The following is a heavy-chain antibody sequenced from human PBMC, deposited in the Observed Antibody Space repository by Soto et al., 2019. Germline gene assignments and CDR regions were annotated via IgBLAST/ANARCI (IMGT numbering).Heavy chain of an antibody. Sequence: PGVSKRIPCNGSGFRFPNFWIRRVLKMQGKGLEWMGRIDPSDSYTSYRPSFQGHVTISVDKSISTAYLQLSSLQASDTVMYSCARQKKNAAALLGYWGQGTLVTVSS. V-gene: IGHV5-10-1*01. CDR2: IDPSDSYT. D-gene: IGHD2-15*01. J-gene: IGHJ4*02. CDR3: ARQKKNAAALLGY. CDR1: GFRFPNFW.